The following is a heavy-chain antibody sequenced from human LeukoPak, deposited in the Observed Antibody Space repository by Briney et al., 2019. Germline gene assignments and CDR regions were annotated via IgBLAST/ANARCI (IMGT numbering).Heavy chain of an antibody. J-gene: IGHJ5*02. V-gene: IGHV1-3*01. CDR1: GYAFTTYG. D-gene: IGHD1-26*01. CDR2: INVGTGST. CDR3: VESSGTYHH. Sequence: ASVKVSCKASGYAFTTYGIQWVRQAPGQRLEWMGWINVGTGSTKYSQKFQGRVTLTRDTSASTAYMELSSLRSEDTAVYYCVESSGTYHHWGQGTLVTVSS.